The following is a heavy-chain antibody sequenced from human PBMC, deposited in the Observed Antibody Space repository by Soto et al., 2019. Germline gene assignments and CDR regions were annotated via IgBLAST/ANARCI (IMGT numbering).Heavy chain of an antibody. Sequence: EVQLVESGGGLVQPGGSLRLSYAASGFTFSSYWTSWVRQAPGKGLEWVASIKQDGSEKYYVDSVKGRFTISRDNAKNSLYLLMNSLRAEDTAVYYYTRGGGSPDYWGQGILVTVSS. V-gene: IGHV3-7*04. CDR3: TRGGGSPDY. CDR1: GFTFSSYW. J-gene: IGHJ4*02. D-gene: IGHD1-26*01. CDR2: IKQDGSEK.